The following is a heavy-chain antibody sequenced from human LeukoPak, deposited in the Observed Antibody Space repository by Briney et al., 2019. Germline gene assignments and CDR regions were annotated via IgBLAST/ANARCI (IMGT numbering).Heavy chain of an antibody. Sequence: ASVTLSCKASGYHFPDYYIHWLRQAPGQGLQWMGRINPNSGGTDYAQKFQGRVTMTRDTSITTVYMELSSLRSDDTAFFYCARKSSKTFFDWGQGTLVTVSS. D-gene: IGHD3-3*01. V-gene: IGHV1-2*02. CDR2: INPNSGGT. CDR3: ARKSSKTFFD. J-gene: IGHJ4*02. CDR1: GYHFPDYY.